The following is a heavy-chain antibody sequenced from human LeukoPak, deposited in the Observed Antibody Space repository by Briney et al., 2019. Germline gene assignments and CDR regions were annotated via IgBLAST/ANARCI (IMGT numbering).Heavy chain of an antibody. Sequence: SETLSLTCTVSGGSISSGGYYWSWIRQTPGKGLEYIGYTYYSGSTNYNPSLKNRVTISVHTSKNQFSLKLNSVTVADTAVYYCARGDRSGDFGYYFDYWGQGTLFTVSS. CDR2: TYYSGST. D-gene: IGHD3-10*01. J-gene: IGHJ4*02. V-gene: IGHV4-61*08. CDR1: GGSISSGGYY. CDR3: ARGDRSGDFGYYFDY.